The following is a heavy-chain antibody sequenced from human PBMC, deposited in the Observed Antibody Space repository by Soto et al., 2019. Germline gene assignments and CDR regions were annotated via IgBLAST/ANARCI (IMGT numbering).Heavy chain of an antibody. Sequence: ESGRDVVQPGRSLRLSCAASGFNFGFFGMHWVRQAPGKGLEWVAFISGDGINTHYADSVRGRFTLSRDYSKKTMYLQMDTLREDDTALYYFARGNLSFDFDSWGQGTLVTVSS. J-gene: IGHJ4*02. CDR1: GFNFGFFG. CDR2: ISGDGINT. D-gene: IGHD3-10*01. V-gene: IGHV3-30*03. CDR3: ARGNLSFDFDS.